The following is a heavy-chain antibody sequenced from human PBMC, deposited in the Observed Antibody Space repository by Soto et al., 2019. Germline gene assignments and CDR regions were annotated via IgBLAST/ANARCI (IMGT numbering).Heavy chain of an antibody. CDR1: GGSISNVY. CDR2: IFHSGNA. V-gene: IGHV4-59*01. D-gene: IGHD2-15*01. CDR3: ARAHAPTLPFDY. Sequence: SESLSLTCTGSGGSISNVYWSWIRQPPGKGLEWIGFIFHSGNAKYNPSLKSRVTMSVDTSKNQFSLSLDSVTAADTAVYFCARAHAPTLPFDYWGQGTLVTVSS. J-gene: IGHJ4*02.